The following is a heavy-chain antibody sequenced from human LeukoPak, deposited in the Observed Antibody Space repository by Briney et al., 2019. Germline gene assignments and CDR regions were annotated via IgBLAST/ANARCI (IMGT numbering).Heavy chain of an antibody. J-gene: IGHJ4*02. CDR1: GFTFSSYA. Sequence: GGSLRLSCAASGFTFSSYAMHWVRQAPGKGLEWVAVISYDGSNKHYADSVKGRFTISRDNSKNTLYLQMNSLRAEDTAVYYCARDRAVAETFDYWGQGTLVTVSS. D-gene: IGHD6-19*01. V-gene: IGHV3-30*04. CDR3: ARDRAVAETFDY. CDR2: ISYDGSNK.